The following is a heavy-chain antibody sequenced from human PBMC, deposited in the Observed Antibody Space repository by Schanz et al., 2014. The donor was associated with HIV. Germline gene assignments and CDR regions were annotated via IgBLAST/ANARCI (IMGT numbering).Heavy chain of an antibody. CDR1: GYTFSHYG. J-gene: IGHJ6*02. CDR3: ARTDYDILTGYSLGYYGMDV. Sequence: QVQLVQSGAEVKKPGASVKVSCKASGYTFSHYGISWVRQAPGQGLEWMGWISAYNGNTNYAQKLQGRVTMTTDTSTSTAYMELRSLRSDDTAVYYCARTDYDILTGYSLGYYGMDVWGQGTTVTVSS. V-gene: IGHV1-18*01. CDR2: ISAYNGNT. D-gene: IGHD3-9*01.